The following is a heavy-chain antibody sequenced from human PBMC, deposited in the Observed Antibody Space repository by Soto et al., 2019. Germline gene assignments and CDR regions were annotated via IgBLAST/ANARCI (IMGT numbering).Heavy chain of an antibody. CDR2: IYYSGST. CDR3: ARSCSTPSCYTECAFDI. D-gene: IGHD2-2*02. J-gene: IGHJ3*02. CDR1: GGSISSNTYY. Sequence: PSETLSLTCTVSGGSISSNTYYWGWIRQPPGKGLEWIGSIYYSGSTYYNPSLKSRVTIFVDTSKDQFSLKLSSVTAADTAVYFCARSCSTPSCYTECAFDIWGQGTMVTVSS. V-gene: IGHV4-39*01.